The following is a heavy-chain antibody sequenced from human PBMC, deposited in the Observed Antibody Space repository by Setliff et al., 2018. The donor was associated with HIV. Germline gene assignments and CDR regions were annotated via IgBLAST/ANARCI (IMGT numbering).Heavy chain of an antibody. D-gene: IGHD6-19*01. CDR1: GFTFNDAW. Sequence: GGSLRLSCAASGFTFNDAWMNWVRQAPGKGLEWVGRMRSKAKNYATAYAASVKGRFTISRDDSKNTAYLQMNSLKTEDTAVYYCTRVDSSGWEGYFFSMDVWGQGTTVTVSS. CDR2: MRSKAKNYAT. J-gene: IGHJ6*02. V-gene: IGHV3-73*01. CDR3: TRVDSSGWEGYFFSMDV.